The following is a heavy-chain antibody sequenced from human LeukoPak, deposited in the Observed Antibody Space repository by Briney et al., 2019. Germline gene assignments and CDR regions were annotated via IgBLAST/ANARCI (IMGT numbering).Heavy chain of an antibody. CDR2: IIPIFGTA. CDR1: GGTFSSYA. CDR3: ARTTTYYDFWSGYPTNPFDY. D-gene: IGHD3-3*01. V-gene: IGHV1-69*13. Sequence: SVKVSCKASGGTFSSYAISWVRQAPGQGLEWMGGIIPIFGTANYAQKFQGRVTITADESTSTAYMELSSLRSDDTAVYYCARTTTYYDFWSGYPTNPFDYWGQGTLVTVSP. J-gene: IGHJ4*02.